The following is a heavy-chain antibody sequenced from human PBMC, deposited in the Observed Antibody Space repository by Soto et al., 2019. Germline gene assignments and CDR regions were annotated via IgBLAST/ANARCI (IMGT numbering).Heavy chain of an antibody. J-gene: IGHJ4*02. D-gene: IGHD2-2*01. Sequence: GGSLRLSXAASGFTFSSHWMNWVRQAPGKGLVWVSRISGDGRTTSHADSVKGRFTISRDNAKNTLYLQVNSLRVEDTAVYYCARGVPNCSSSSCYFDFWGQGILVTVS. CDR1: GFTFSSHW. CDR2: ISGDGRTT. V-gene: IGHV3-74*01. CDR3: ARGVPNCSSSSCYFDF.